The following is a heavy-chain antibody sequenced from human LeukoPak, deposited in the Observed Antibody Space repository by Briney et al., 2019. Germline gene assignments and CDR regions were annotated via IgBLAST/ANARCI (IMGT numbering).Heavy chain of an antibody. D-gene: IGHD6-19*01. CDR3: ARLHLSIAVAGSFDY. CDR2: INTNTGNP. J-gene: IGHJ4*02. V-gene: IGHV7-4-1*02. CDR1: GYTFTSYA. Sequence: ASVKVSCKASGYTFTSYAMNWVRQAPGQGLEWMGWINTNTGNPTYAQGFTGRFVFSLDTSVSTAYLQISSLKAEDTAVYYCARLHLSIAVAGSFDYWGQGTLVTVSS.